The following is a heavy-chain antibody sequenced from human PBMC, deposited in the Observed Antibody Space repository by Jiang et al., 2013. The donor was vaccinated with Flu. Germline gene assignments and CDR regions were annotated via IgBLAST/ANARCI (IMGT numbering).Heavy chain of an antibody. CDR2: ISYNGRSK. D-gene: IGHD2-21*02. CDR3: AKEYCGGDCYSDYFDY. Sequence: VQLLESGGDVVQPGRSLRLSCAASGFIFSNHGMHWVRQAPGKGLEWVAVISYNGRSKYYADSVQGRFTISRDNSKNTMYLQMNSLRAEDTAVHYCAKEYCGGDCYSDYFDYWGQGTLVTV. V-gene: IGHV3-30*18. CDR1: GFIFSNHG. J-gene: IGHJ4*02.